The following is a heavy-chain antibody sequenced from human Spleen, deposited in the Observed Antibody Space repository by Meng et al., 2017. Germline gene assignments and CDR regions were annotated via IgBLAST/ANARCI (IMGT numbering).Heavy chain of an antibody. V-gene: IGHV1-69*01. CDR1: GATFSSYA. J-gene: IGHJ4*02. CDR2: IIPIFGTA. D-gene: IGHD4-17*01. Sequence: QVQLWQSGEEVKKPGSWVKVSCKASGATFSSYAISWVRQAPGQGLEWMGGIIPIFGTANYAQKFQGRVTITADESTSTAYMELSSLRSEDTAVYYCARGMATVTLGNYWGQGTLVTVSS. CDR3: ARGMATVTLGNY.